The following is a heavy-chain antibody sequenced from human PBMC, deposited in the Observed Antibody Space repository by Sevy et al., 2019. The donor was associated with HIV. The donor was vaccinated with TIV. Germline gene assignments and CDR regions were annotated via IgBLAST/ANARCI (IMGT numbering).Heavy chain of an antibody. CDR1: GFTFSSYW. V-gene: IGHV3-7*01. Sequence: GGSLRLCCAASGFTFSSYWMNWVRQAPGKGLGCVANMKEDGSDKYYVDSVKGRFTISRDNAQNSLYLEMNSLRAEDTAVYYCARWDVWGKGTTVTVSS. CDR2: MKEDGSDK. J-gene: IGHJ6*04. CDR3: ARWDV.